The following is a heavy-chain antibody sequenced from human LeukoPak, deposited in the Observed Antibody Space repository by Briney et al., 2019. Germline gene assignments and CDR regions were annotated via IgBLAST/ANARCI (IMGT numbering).Heavy chain of an antibody. CDR1: GFTFRNYW. Sequence: PGGSLRLSCAASGFTFRNYWMSWVRQAPGRGLDWVATIKQEGNVKYYVDSAKGRFTISRDNADNSLYLQMNSLRVEDTAVYYCARLGGETTRFDLWGQGALVTVSS. D-gene: IGHD3-16*01. V-gene: IGHV3-7*01. CDR2: IKQEGNVK. J-gene: IGHJ5*02. CDR3: ARLGGETTRFDL.